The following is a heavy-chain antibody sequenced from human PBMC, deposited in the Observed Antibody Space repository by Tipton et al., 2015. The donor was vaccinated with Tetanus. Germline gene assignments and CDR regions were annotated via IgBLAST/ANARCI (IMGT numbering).Heavy chain of an antibody. Sequence: QVQLVQSGAEVKKPGASVKVSCKTSGYAFTGYYMHWVRQAPGQGLEWMGWINPNSGGTNYAQKFQGWVTMTRDTSISTAYMELSRLRSDDTAVYYCARATTGYYGMDVWGQGTTVTVSS. D-gene: IGHD1-1*01. CDR2: INPNSGGT. CDR1: GYAFTGYY. J-gene: IGHJ6*02. V-gene: IGHV1-2*04. CDR3: ARATTGYYGMDV.